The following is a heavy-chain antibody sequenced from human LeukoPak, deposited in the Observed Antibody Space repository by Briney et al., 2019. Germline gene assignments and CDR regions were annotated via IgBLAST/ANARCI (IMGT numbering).Heavy chain of an antibody. CDR1: GFTFSMAA. CDR2: ISFDGGNK. V-gene: IGHV3-30-3*01. Sequence: GGSLRLSCAASGFTFSMAAMHWVRLAPGKGLDWVAVISFDGGNKFYADSVKGRFSISRDNSKNTLYLQMNSLGLDDTAVYFCARGRAGIAAAGFDYWGQGTLVTVSS. D-gene: IGHD6-13*01. J-gene: IGHJ4*02. CDR3: ARGRAGIAAAGFDY.